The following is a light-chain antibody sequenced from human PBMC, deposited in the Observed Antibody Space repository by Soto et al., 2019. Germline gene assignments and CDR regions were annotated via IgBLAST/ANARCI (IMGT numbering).Light chain of an antibody. V-gene: IGKV3-20*01. J-gene: IGKJ1*01. Sequence: DIVLTQSPGTLSLSPGERATLSCRASQSVSSSYLAWYPQKRGQAPRLLIYGASSRATGIPDRFSGSGSGTDFTLTISRLEPEGCAVYYCQQYGSSRTFGQGTKLEIK. CDR3: QQYGSSRT. CDR1: QSVSSSY. CDR2: GAS.